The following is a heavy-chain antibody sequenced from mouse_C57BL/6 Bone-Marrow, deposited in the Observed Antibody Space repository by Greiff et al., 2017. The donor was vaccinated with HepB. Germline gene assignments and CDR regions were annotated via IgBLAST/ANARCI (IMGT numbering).Heavy chain of an antibody. Sequence: VQLQQPGAEPVKPGASVKMSCKASGYTFTSYWITWVKQRPGQGLEWIGDIYPGSGSTNYNEKFKSKATLTVDTSSSTAYMQLSSLTSEDSAVYYCARDYYGSRAWFAYWGQGTLVTVSA. CDR1: GYTFTSYW. CDR2: IYPGSGST. J-gene: IGHJ3*01. V-gene: IGHV1-55*01. D-gene: IGHD1-1*01. CDR3: ARDYYGSRAWFAY.